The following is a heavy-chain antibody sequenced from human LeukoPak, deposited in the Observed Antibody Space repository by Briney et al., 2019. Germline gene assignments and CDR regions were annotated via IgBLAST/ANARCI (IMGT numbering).Heavy chain of an antibody. CDR3: ARLYDSSAYGAFDI. Sequence: GGSLRLSCAASGFTVSSKYMGWVRQAPGKGLEWVAVLYRGGSTYYPDSVKGRFTISRDNSQNTLYLQMDSLRAEDTAVYYCARLYDSSAYGAFDIWGQGTMVTVSS. J-gene: IGHJ3*02. CDR2: LYRGGST. CDR1: GFTVSSKY. D-gene: IGHD3-22*01. V-gene: IGHV3-66*02.